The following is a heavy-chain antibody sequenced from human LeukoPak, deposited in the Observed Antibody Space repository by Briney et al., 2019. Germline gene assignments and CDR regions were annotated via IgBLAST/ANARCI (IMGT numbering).Heavy chain of an antibody. CDR3: ASDYYYGSGRTQTPSRDGMDV. CDR1: GGTFSSYA. J-gene: IGHJ6*02. Sequence: GSSVKVSCKASGGTFSSYAISWVRQAPGQGLEWMGRIIPIFGIANYAQKFQGRVTITADKSTSTAYMELSSLRSEDTAVYYCASDYYYGSGRTQTPSRDGMDVWGQGTTVTVSS. CDR2: IIPIFGIA. D-gene: IGHD3-10*01. V-gene: IGHV1-69*04.